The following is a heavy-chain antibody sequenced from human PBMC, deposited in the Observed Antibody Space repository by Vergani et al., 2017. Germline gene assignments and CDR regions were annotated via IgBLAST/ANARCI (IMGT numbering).Heavy chain of an antibody. CDR2: IYSGGST. D-gene: IGHD3-22*01. V-gene: IGHV3-66*02. CDR3: ARDQRMAAHYYDSSPLDY. J-gene: IGHJ4*02. CDR1: GFTVSSNY. Sequence: EVQLVESGGGLVQPGGSLRLSCVVSGFTVSSNYMSWVRQAPGKGLEWVSVIYSGGSTYYADSVKGRFTISRDNSKNTLYLQMNSLRAEDTAVYYCARDQRMAAHYYDSSPLDYWGQGTLVTVSS.